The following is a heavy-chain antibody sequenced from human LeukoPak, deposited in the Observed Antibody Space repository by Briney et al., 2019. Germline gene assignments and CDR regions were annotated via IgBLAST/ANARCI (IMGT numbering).Heavy chain of an antibody. D-gene: IGHD3-22*01. CDR1: GFSFSSYW. Sequence: GGSLRLSCAASGFSFSSYWMNWVRRAPGKGLEWLANIKEDGSKKYYVDSVKGRFTISRDNAKNSLYLQMDSLRAEDTAVYYCARAHNYYDSSGYYEPWGQGTLVTVSS. V-gene: IGHV3-7*03. CDR2: IKEDGSKK. CDR3: ARAHNYYDSSGYYEP. J-gene: IGHJ5*02.